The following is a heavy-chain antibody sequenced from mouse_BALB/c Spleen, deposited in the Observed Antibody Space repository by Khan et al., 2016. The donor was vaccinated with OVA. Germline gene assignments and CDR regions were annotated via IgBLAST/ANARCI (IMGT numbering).Heavy chain of an antibody. D-gene: IGHD2-10*01. CDR3: ARQPYYHYNVMDY. J-gene: IGHJ4*01. V-gene: IGHV2-6-1*01. CDR2: MWSDGST. CDR1: GFSLTNYG. Sequence: QVQLKESGPGLVAPSQSLSITCTISGFSLTNYGVHWVRQPPGKGLEWLVLMWSDGSTTYNSALKSRLSISKVHSTSHVFLKMNNLQTDDTTMYFCARQPYYHYNVMDYWGQGTSVTVSS.